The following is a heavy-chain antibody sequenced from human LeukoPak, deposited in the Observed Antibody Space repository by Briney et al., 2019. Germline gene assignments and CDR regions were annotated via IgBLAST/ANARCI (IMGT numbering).Heavy chain of an antibody. CDR3: ARAEQPIYSSWYYYVWFDP. J-gene: IGHJ5*02. Sequence: SETLSLACTVSGGSISSSSYYWGWIRQPPGKGLEWIGSIYYSGSTYYNPSLKSRVTISVDTSKNQFSLKLSSVTAADTAVYYCARAEQPIYSSWYYYVWFDPWGQGTLVTVSS. CDR2: IYYSGST. CDR1: GGSISSSSYY. V-gene: IGHV4-39*01. D-gene: IGHD6-13*01.